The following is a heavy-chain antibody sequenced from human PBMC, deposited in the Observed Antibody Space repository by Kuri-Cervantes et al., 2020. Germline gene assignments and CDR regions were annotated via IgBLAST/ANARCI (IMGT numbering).Heavy chain of an antibody. CDR1: GYTFTAYY. CDR3: ARSSGYGTSGAFDI. D-gene: IGHD5-18*01. CDR2: ITPFNGNT. Sequence: SVKVSCKASGYTFTAYYMHWVRQAPGQALEWMGWITPFNGNTNYAQKIQDRVTITRDRSMSTAYMELSSLRSEDTAVYYCARSSGYGTSGAFDIWGQGTMVTVSS. J-gene: IGHJ3*02. V-gene: IGHV1-45*02.